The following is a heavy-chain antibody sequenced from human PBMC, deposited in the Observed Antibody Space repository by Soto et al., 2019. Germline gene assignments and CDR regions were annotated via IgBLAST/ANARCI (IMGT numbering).Heavy chain of an antibody. CDR3: ARRERAAGTDRWFDP. J-gene: IGHJ5*02. CDR2: IYYSGST. CDR1: GGSISSSSFH. V-gene: IGHV4-39*01. D-gene: IGHD6-13*01. Sequence: PSETLSLTCTASGGSISSSSFHWGWIRQPPGKGLEWIGSIYYSGSTYYSPSLKSRVTISVDTSKNQFSLKLSSVTAADTAVYYCARRERAAGTDRWFDPWGQRTPVTVSS.